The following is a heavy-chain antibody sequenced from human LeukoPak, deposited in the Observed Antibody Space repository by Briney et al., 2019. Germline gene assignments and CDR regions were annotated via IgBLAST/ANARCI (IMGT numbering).Heavy chain of an antibody. V-gene: IGHV3-48*01. CDR2: ISSSSSTI. CDR3: ARGTYCSSTSCLDY. CDR1: GFTFSSYS. Sequence: GGSLRLSCAASGFTFSSYSMNWVRQAPGKGLEWISYISSSSSTIYYADSVKGRFTISRDKAKNSLYLQMNSLRAEDTAVYYCARGTYCSSTSCLDYWGQGTLVTVSS. D-gene: IGHD2-2*01. J-gene: IGHJ4*02.